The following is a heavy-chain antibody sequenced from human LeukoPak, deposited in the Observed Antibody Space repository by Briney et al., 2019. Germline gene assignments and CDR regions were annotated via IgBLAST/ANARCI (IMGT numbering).Heavy chain of an antibody. CDR3: ASQVAEPAL. V-gene: IGHV3-30*03. D-gene: IGHD6-13*01. J-gene: IGHJ4*02. CDR2: ITYDGYYK. CDR1: GFTFTSYG. Sequence: PGTSLRLSCAASGFTFTSYGMHWVRQAPGKGLEWVALITYDGYYKYYSDSVKGRFTISSDTSKNTMYLQMNSLRAEDTAVYFCASQVAEPALWGQGALVTVSS.